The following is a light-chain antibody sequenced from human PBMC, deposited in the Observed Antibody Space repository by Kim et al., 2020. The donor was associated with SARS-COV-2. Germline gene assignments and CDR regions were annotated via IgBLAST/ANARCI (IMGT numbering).Light chain of an antibody. J-gene: IGLJ3*02. CDR2: GHS. Sequence: QSVLTQPPSVSGAPGQRVTISCTGSSSNIGARYDVHWYQQLPGTAPKLLIYGHSNRPSGVPDRFSGSKSGTSASLAITGLQAEDEADYYCQSYDSSLSGSVFGGGTQLTVL. V-gene: IGLV1-40*01. CDR1: SSNIGARYD. CDR3: QSYDSSLSGSV.